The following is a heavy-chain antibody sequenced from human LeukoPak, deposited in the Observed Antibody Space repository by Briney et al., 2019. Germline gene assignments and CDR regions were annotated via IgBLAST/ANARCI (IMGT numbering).Heavy chain of an antibody. CDR2: ISDSGSA. V-gene: IGHV4-38-2*02. CDR3: ARGEWLLLAYDY. J-gene: IGHJ4*02. CDR1: GSSMSSDYY. D-gene: IGHD3-22*01. Sequence: SETLSLTCTVSGSSMSSDYYWGWIRQPPGKGLEWIGSISDSGSAYYNPSLKSRVVISVDPSKKQFSLKLSSVTAADTAVYYCARGEWLLLAYDYWGQGTLVTVSS.